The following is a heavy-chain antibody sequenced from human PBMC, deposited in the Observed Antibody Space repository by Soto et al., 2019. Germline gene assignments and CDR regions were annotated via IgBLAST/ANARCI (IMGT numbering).Heavy chain of an antibody. J-gene: IGHJ4*02. CDR1: GFTFSSYA. D-gene: IGHD6-19*01. CDR3: VREKGGVAVAGPGYFDY. Sequence: GGSLRLSCSASGFTFSSYAMHWVRQAPGKGLEYVSAISSNGGSTHYADSVKGRFTISRDNSKNTLYLQMSSLRAEDTAVYYCVREKGGVAVAGPGYFDYWGQGTLVTVSS. CDR2: ISSNGGST. V-gene: IGHV3-64D*06.